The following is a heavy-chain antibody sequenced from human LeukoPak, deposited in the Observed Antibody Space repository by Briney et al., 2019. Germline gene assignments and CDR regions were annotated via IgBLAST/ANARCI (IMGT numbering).Heavy chain of an antibody. V-gene: IGHV3-23*01. CDR3: ARDPLPGQWLVRGYNWFDP. D-gene: IGHD6-19*01. CDR2: ISESRDEV. J-gene: IGHJ5*02. CDR1: GFTFSDYA. Sequence: GRSLRLSSAASGFTFSDYAMSWVRQAPGKGLEWVSSISESRDEVDDADSVNGRFTISRDNSNNALYLQMNSLRAEDTAVYYCARDPLPGQWLVRGYNWFDPWGQGTLVTVSS.